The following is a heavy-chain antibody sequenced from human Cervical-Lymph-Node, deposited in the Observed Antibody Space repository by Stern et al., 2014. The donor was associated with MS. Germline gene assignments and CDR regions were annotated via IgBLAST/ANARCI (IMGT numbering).Heavy chain of an antibody. CDR2: IYWDDDK. V-gene: IGHV2-5*02. Sequence: QVTLKESGPTLVKPTQTLTLTCTFSGFSLSTSGVGVGCIRQPPGKALEWLALIYWDDDKRYSPSLKSRLTITKDTSKNQVVLTMTNMDPVDTATYYCAHRPPRRIAVADDAFDIWGQGTMVTVSS. J-gene: IGHJ3*02. CDR1: GFSLSTSGVG. D-gene: IGHD6-19*01. CDR3: AHRPPRRIAVADDAFDI.